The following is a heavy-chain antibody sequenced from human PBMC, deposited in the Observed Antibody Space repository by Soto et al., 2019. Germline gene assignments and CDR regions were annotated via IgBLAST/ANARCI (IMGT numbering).Heavy chain of an antibody. Sequence: SETLSLTCTVSGGSISSYYWSWIRQPPGKGLEWIGYIYYSGSTNYNPSLKSRVTISVDASKNQFSLKLSSVTAADTAVYYCARTLDYGHMDVWGKGTTVTVSS. CDR1: GGSISSYY. J-gene: IGHJ6*03. D-gene: IGHD3-16*01. V-gene: IGHV4-59*01. CDR3: ARTLDYGHMDV. CDR2: IYYSGST.